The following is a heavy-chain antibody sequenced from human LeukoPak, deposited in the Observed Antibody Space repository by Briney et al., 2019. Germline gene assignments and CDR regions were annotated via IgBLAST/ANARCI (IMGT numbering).Heavy chain of an antibody. Sequence: SETLSLTCTVSGGSISSSSYYWGWIRQPPGKGLEWIGSIYYSGSTYYNPSPKSRVTISVDTSENQFSLKLGSVTAADTAVYYCARHGSIATGAFTHWGQGTLVTVSS. CDR2: IYYSGST. D-gene: IGHD6-13*01. CDR3: ARHGSIATGAFTH. V-gene: IGHV4-39*01. J-gene: IGHJ4*02. CDR1: GGSISSSSYY.